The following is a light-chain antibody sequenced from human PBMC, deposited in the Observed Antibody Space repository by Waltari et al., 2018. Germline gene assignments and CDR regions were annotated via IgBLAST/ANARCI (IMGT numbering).Light chain of an antibody. CDR1: QRVIRS. CDR2: DAS. CDR3: QNYVRLPAT. Sequence: EIVLTQSPGTLSMSPGERATLSCRASQRVIRSLAWYQKQPGQAPRLHIYDASSRATGIPDRFSGSGSGTDFSLTISRLEPEDFAVYYCQNYVRLPATFGQGTKVEIK. V-gene: IGKV3-20*01. J-gene: IGKJ1*01.